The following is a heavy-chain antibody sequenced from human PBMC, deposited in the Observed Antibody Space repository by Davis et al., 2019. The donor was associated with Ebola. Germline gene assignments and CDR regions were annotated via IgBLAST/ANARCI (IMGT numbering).Heavy chain of an antibody. CDR1: GYTLTELS. J-gene: IGHJ6*04. D-gene: IGHD6-13*01. V-gene: IGHV1-24*01. Sequence: AASVKVSCKASGYTLTELSIHWVRQAPGKGLEWLGSFDPKYGEPIYAQKFQGRVTMTRDTSISTAYMELSRLRSDDTAVYYCARVGGIAAAGSMDVWGKGTTVTVSS. CDR2: FDPKYGEP. CDR3: ARVGGIAAAGSMDV.